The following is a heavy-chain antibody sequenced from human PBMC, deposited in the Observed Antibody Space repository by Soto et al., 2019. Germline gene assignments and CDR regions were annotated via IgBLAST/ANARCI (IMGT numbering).Heavy chain of an antibody. CDR1: GITFKACG. J-gene: IGHJ2*01. CDR3: ARDGWGSNWYFDL. V-gene: IGHV3-30*03. D-gene: IGHD3-16*01. Sequence: PGGFLRPSCGGPGITFKACGLPWGRKGPGKGLEWVAVISYDGKQTYYADSVRGRFTISKDKSKRTLFLQMNSLRVDDTAVYYCARDGWGSNWYFDLWGRGTLVTVSS. CDR2: ISYDGKQT.